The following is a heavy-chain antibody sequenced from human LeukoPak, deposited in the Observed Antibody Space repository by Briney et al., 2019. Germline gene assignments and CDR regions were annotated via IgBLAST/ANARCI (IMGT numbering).Heavy chain of an antibody. D-gene: IGHD2-15*01. CDR2: ISAYNGNT. V-gene: IGHV1-18*01. CDR3: ARVADIVVVVGDVDV. CDR1: GYTFTSYG. J-gene: IGHJ6*02. Sequence: ASVKVSCKASGYTFTSYGISWVRQAPGQGLEWMGWISAYNGNTNYAQKLQGRVTMTTDTSTSTAYMELRSLRSDDTAVYYCARVADIVVVVGDVDVWGQGTTVTVSS.